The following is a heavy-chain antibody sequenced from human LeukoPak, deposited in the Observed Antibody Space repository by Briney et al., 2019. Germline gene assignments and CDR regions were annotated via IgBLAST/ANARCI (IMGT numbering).Heavy chain of an antibody. CDR1: GFAFGDYA. Sequence: GGSLRLSCTASGFAFGDYAVIWVRQAPWKGLEFVGFIRSTPYGGTTDYAASVKGRFSISRDDSKRIAYLQMNSLKTEDTAVYYCTRGRTNGVRRGLWYFDIWGRGTLVTVSS. CDR3: TRGRTNGVRRGLWYFDI. J-gene: IGHJ2*01. V-gene: IGHV3-49*04. CDR2: IRSTPYGGTT. D-gene: IGHD2-8*01.